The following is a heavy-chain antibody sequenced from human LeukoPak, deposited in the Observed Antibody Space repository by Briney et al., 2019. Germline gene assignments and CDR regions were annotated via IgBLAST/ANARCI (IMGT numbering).Heavy chain of an antibody. D-gene: IGHD6-19*01. J-gene: IGHJ4*02. CDR2: MNPNSGNT. V-gene: IGHV1-8*01. Sequence: ASVTVSCTASEYTFTSYDINWVRQATGQGLEWMGWMNPNSGNTGYAQKLQGRVTMTRNTSIRTAYMELSSLRSDDTAVYYCARVHSSGWYFDYWGQGTLVTVSS. CDR3: ARVHSSGWYFDY. CDR1: EYTFTSYD.